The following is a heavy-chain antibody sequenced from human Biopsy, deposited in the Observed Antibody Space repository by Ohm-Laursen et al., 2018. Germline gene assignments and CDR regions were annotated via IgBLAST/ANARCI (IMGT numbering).Heavy chain of an antibody. Sequence: SDTLSLTCVVYGESFNGYYWAWIRQPPGKGLERIGFIYRTGTTTYNPSFKSRVAMAVDTSKNQFSLTLNSVTAADTAVYYCARMKGRGYFDYWGQGTLVIVSS. V-gene: IGHV4-59*10. CDR3: ARMKGRGYFDY. D-gene: IGHD2-15*01. J-gene: IGHJ4*02. CDR2: IYRTGTT. CDR1: GESFNGYY.